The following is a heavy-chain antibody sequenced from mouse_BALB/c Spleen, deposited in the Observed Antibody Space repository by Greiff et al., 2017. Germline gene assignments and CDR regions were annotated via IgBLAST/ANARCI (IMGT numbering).Heavy chain of an antibody. D-gene: IGHD1-1*01. J-gene: IGHJ4*01. CDR3: AGLLLRYAMDY. Sequence: QVQLKESGPELVKPGASVKMSCKASGFTFTDYVISWVKQRTGQGLEWIGEIYPGSGSTYYNDKFKGKATLTADKSSNTAYMQLSSLTSEDSAVYFCAGLLLRYAMDYWGQGTSVTVSS. V-gene: IGHV1-77*01. CDR1: GFTFTDYV. CDR2: IYPGSGST.